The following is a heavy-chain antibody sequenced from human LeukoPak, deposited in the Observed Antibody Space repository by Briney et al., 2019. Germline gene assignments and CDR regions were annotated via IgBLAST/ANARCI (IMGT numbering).Heavy chain of an antibody. CDR2: ILEDGSYQ. D-gene: IGHD1-14*01. CDR1: GFTFRSYW. V-gene: IGHV3-30*03. J-gene: IGHJ4*02. CDR3: ARVRGGGFRTADS. Sequence: GGSLRVSCEASGFTFRSYWLGWVRQAPGKGLDWVAVILEDGSYQFYADSVKGRFSISRDNSKNILLLQMNSLRGEDTAMYYCARVRGGGFRTADSWGQGTLVTVSS.